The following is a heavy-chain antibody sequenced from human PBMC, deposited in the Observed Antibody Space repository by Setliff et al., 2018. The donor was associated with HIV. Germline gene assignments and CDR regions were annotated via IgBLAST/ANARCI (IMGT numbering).Heavy chain of an antibody. CDR2: IKNRPAGGTT. CDR1: GFTFSDVW. D-gene: IGHD6-6*01. CDR3: SINSPLSS. Sequence: GGSLRLSCAASGFTFSDVWVSWVRQAPGRGLEWVGRIKNRPAGGTTEYAAPVKGRFTISRDDSKNMAYLQMNSLKIEDTALYFCSINSPLSSWGQGTLVTVSS. V-gene: IGHV3-15*01. J-gene: IGHJ4*02.